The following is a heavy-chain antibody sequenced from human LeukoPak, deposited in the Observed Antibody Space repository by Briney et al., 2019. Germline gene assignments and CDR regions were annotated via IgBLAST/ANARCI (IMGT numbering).Heavy chain of an antibody. D-gene: IGHD6-19*01. Sequence: ASVKVSCKASGYTFNKHGITWVRQAPGQGLEWMGWISAHNGDTKYSQKFQGRVTLLTDTSASSAYMELRSLRSDDTAVYYCARDPSNTSGWSPYFDYWGQGALVTVSS. V-gene: IGHV1-18*04. CDR2: ISAHNGDT. CDR3: ARDPSNTSGWSPYFDY. CDR1: GYTFNKHG. J-gene: IGHJ4*02.